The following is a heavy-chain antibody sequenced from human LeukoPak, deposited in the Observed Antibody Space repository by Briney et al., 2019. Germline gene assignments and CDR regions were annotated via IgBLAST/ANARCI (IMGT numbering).Heavy chain of an antibody. J-gene: IGHJ3*02. D-gene: IGHD6-6*01. V-gene: IGHV1-69*05. CDR1: GGTFSSYA. CDR2: IIPIFGTA. Sequence: SVKVSCKASGGTFSSYAISWVRQAPGQGLEWMGGIIPIFGTANYAQKFQGRVTITTDESTSTAYMELSSPRSEDTAVYYCAKGISIAAHDAFDIWGQGTMVTVSS. CDR3: AKGISIAAHDAFDI.